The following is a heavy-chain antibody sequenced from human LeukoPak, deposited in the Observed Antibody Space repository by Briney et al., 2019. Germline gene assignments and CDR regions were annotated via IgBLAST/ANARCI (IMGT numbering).Heavy chain of an antibody. CDR2: IYWNDDK. J-gene: IGHJ3*02. CDR1: GFSLSTSGVG. V-gene: IGHV2-5*01. CDR3: AHSGTVTTPHDAFDI. Sequence: SGPTLVNPTQTLTLTCTFSGFSLSTSGVGVGWVRQPPGKALEWLAFIYWNDDKRYSPSLKSRLTITKDTSKNRVVLTMTNMDPVDTATYYCAHSGTVTTPHDAFDIWGQGTMVTVFS. D-gene: IGHD4-17*01.